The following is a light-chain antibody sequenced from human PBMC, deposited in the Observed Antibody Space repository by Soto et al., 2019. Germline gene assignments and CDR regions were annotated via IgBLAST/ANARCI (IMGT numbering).Light chain of an antibody. J-gene: IGKJ1*01. V-gene: IGKV1-6*01. CDR2: AAS. CDR1: QGIRND. Sequence: AIQMTQSPSSLSASVGDRVTITCRASQGIRNDLGWYQQKPGKAPKLLSYAASSLKSGVPSRFSGSGSGADFTLTISSLQPEDFATYYWLEDYNYPLTFGQGTKVEIK. CDR3: LEDYNYPLT.